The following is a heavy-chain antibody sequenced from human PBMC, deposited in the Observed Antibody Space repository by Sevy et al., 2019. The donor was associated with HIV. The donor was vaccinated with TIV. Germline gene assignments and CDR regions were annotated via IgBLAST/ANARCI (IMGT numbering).Heavy chain of an antibody. V-gene: IGHV1-18*01. J-gene: IGHJ6*02. CDR2: ISAYNGNT. D-gene: IGHD3-3*01. CDR1: GYTFASYG. CDR3: ARERGRYDFSSGYYDYYYYGMDV. Sequence: ASVKVSCKASGYTFASYGISWVRQAPGQGLEWMGWISAYNGNTNYAQKLQGRVTMTTDTSTSTAYMELRSLRSDDTAVYYCARERGRYDFSSGYYDYYYYGMDVWGQGTTVTVSS.